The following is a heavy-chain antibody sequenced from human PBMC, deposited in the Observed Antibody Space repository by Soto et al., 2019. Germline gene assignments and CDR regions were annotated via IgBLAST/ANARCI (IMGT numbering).Heavy chain of an antibody. V-gene: IGHV4-59*01. CDR3: AREWELYYSDY. D-gene: IGHD1-26*01. Sequence: SETLSLTCTVSGGSISSYYWSWIRQPPGKGLEWIGYIYYSGSTNYNPSLKSRVTISVDTSKNQFSLKLSSVTAADTAVYYCAREWELYYSDYWGLGTMVTVSS. CDR1: GGSISSYY. CDR2: IYYSGST. J-gene: IGHJ4*02.